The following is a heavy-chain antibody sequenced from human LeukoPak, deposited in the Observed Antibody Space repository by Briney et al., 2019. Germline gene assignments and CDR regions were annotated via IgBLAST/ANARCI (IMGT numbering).Heavy chain of an antibody. Sequence: GGSLRLSCTASGFTFGDYAMSWLRQAPGKGLEWVGFIRSKAYGGTTEYAASVKGRFTISRDDSKSIAYLQMNSLKTEDTAVYYCTRGEWLGLSLGHYWGQGTLVTVSS. D-gene: IGHD6-19*01. CDR3: TRGEWLGLSLGHY. CDR2: IRSKAYGGTT. CDR1: GFTFGDYA. V-gene: IGHV3-49*03. J-gene: IGHJ4*02.